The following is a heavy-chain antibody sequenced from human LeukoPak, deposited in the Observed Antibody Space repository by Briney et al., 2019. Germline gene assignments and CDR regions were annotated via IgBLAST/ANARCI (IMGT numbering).Heavy chain of an antibody. D-gene: IGHD4-17*01. CDR3: ARDPKGDYVGAFEM. J-gene: IGHJ3*02. V-gene: IGHV3-23*01. Sequence: GGSLRLSCAASGFTFTNYAMIWVRQAPGRGLEWVSAIRSGGHGTLYADSVKGRFTISRDNSKNTLFLQMNNMRAEDRAVYYCARDPKGDYVGAFEMWGPGTKVTVS. CDR1: GFTFTNYA. CDR2: IRSGGHGT.